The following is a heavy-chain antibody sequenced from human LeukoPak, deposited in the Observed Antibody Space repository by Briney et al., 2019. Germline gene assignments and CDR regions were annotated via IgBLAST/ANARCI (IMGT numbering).Heavy chain of an antibody. J-gene: IGHJ4*02. CDR3: ARQGYTASHYFLDY. CDR1: SGSINSYY. V-gene: IGHV4-4*07. D-gene: IGHD3-16*02. Sequence: SETLSLTCTVSSGSINSYYWGWVRQPAGRGLEWIGRIYTTGNTNYNPSLKSRLTMSVDTSKRQFSLNLRSVTAADTAIYCCARQGYTASHYFLDYWSQGTLVTVSS. CDR2: IYTTGNT.